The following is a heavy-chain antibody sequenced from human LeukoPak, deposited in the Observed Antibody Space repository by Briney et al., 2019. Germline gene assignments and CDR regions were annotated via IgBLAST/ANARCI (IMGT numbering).Heavy chain of an antibody. CDR2: IYYSGNT. CDR3: ARHPKGYSSSWYGAFDI. J-gene: IGHJ3*02. Sequence: SETLSLTCTVSGGSISSYFWIWIRQPPGKGLEWIGYIYYSGNTNYNPSLKSRVTISVDTSKNQFSLKLSSVTAADTAVYYCARHPKGYSSSWYGAFDIWGQGAMVTVSS. CDR1: GGSISSYF. D-gene: IGHD6-13*01. V-gene: IGHV4-59*08.